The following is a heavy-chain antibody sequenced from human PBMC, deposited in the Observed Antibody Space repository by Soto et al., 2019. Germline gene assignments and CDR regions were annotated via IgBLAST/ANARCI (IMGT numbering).Heavy chain of an antibody. CDR3: AKDRQADFWRLPSPMDV. CDR2: ISYDGSNK. D-gene: IGHD3-3*01. CDR1: GVTFSSSG. Sequence: GGTLRLSCAASGVTFSSSGIHWVRQAPGKGLEWVAVISYDGSNKFYIDSVKGRFTVSRDNSKNTLYLQMSSLRAEDTAVYYCAKDRQADFWRLPSPMDVWGQGTTVTVSS. V-gene: IGHV3-30*18. J-gene: IGHJ6*02.